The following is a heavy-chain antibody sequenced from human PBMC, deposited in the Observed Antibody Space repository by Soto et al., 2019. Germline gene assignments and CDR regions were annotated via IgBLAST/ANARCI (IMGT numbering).Heavy chain of an antibody. CDR2: ISYDGSNK. CDR3: AKSELRYFDWLSFDP. J-gene: IGHJ5*02. CDR1: GFTFSSYG. D-gene: IGHD3-9*01. V-gene: IGHV3-30*18. Sequence: PGGSLRLSCAASGFTFSSYGMHWVRQAPGKGLEWVAVISYDGSNKYYADSVKGRFTISRDNSKNTLYLQMNGLRAEDTAVYYCAKSELRYFDWLSFDPWGQGTLVTVSS.